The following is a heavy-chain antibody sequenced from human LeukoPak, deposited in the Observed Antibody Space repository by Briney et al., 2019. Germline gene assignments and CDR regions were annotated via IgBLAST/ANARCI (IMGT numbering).Heavy chain of an antibody. CDR2: IYSGGST. Sequence: QAGGSLRLSCAASGFIVSSTYMTWARQAPGKGLEWVSVIYSGGSTYYADSVKGRFTISRDNSKNTLYLQMNSLRAEDTAVYYCVRGHTTATYYFDYWGQGTLVTVSS. CDR3: VRGHTTATYYFDY. V-gene: IGHV3-53*01. J-gene: IGHJ4*02. D-gene: IGHD1-1*01. CDR1: GFIVSSTY.